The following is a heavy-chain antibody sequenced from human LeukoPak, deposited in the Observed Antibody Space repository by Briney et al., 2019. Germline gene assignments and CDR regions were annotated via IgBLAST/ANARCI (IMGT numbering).Heavy chain of an antibody. CDR3: AKALSYSITAATDY. D-gene: IGHD6-25*01. Sequence: GRFLRLSCAASGFTFDDYAMHWVRQAPGKGLEWVSGISWNSGSIGYADSVKGRFTISRDNAKNSLYLQMNSLRAEDTALYYCAKALSYSITAATDYWGQGTLVTVSS. CDR1: GFTFDDYA. V-gene: IGHV3-9*01. CDR2: ISWNSGSI. J-gene: IGHJ4*02.